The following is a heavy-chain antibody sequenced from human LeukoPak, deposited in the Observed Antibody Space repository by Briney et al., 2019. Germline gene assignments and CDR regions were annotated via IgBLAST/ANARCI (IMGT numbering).Heavy chain of an antibody. CDR3: AKVAKYYYGSETYYFFGQ. CDR2: IRYDGSNE. CDR1: GFKFSDYG. J-gene: IGHJ1*01. D-gene: IGHD3-10*01. Sequence: GGSLRLSCVTAGFKFSDYGMHWVRQAPAKGLEWVAYIRYDGSNEIYADSVKGRVTISRDNSKNTLFLQINSLRREDTAVYYCAKVAKYYYGSETYYFFGQWGQGTPVTASS. V-gene: IGHV3-30*02.